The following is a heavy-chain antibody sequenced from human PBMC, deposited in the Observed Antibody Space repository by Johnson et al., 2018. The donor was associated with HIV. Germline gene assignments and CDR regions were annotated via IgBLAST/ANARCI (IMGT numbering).Heavy chain of an antibody. CDR2: IWYDGSNK. D-gene: IGHD3-9*01. Sequence: VQLVESGGGVVPPGRSLRLSCAASGFTFSSYAMHWVRQAPGKGLEWVAVIWYDGSNKYYTESVKGRFTISRDNSKNTLYLQMNSLRVEDTAVYYCASEIVYDILTGAFDIWGQGTMVTVSS. J-gene: IGHJ3*02. V-gene: IGHV3-30*04. CDR1: GFTFSSYA. CDR3: ASEIVYDILTGAFDI.